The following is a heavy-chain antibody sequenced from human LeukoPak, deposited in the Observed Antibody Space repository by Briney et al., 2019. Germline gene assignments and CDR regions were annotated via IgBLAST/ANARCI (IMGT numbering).Heavy chain of an antibody. V-gene: IGHV4-4*07. CDR2: IYTSGST. J-gene: IGHJ4*02. CDR3: ARDRCSSTSCRSRDY. D-gene: IGHD2-2*01. Sequence: PSETLSLTCTVSGGSISSYYWRWIRQPAGKGLEWIGRIYTSGSTNYNPSLKGRVTMSVDTSKNQFSLKLSSVTAADTAVYYCARDRCSSTSCRSRDYWGQGTLVTVSS. CDR1: GGSISSYY.